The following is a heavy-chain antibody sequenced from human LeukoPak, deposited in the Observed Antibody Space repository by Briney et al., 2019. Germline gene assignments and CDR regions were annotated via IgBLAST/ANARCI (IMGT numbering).Heavy chain of an antibody. Sequence: GGSLRLSCAASGFTVSSTYMSWVRQAPGKGLEWVSIIYSAGSTYYADSVKGRFTISRDNSKNTLYLQMNSLRAEDTAVYYCAKGHCTDGICWLDWGQGTLVTVSS. J-gene: IGHJ4*02. D-gene: IGHD2-8*01. CDR2: IYSAGST. CDR3: AKGHCTDGICWLD. V-gene: IGHV3-53*01. CDR1: GFTVSSTY.